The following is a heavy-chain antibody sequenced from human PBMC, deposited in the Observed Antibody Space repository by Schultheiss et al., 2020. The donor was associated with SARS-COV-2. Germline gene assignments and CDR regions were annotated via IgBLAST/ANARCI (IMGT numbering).Heavy chain of an antibody. D-gene: IGHD2-8*01. V-gene: IGHV4-39*07. CDR1: GGSISSYY. Sequence: SETLSLTCTVSGGSISSYYWGWIRQPPGKGLEWIGSIYYSGSTYYNPSLKSRVTISVDTSKNQFSLKLSSVTAADTAVYYCARVRGYCTNGVCYTSYYYYYMDVWGKGTTVTVSS. CDR3: ARVRGYCTNGVCYTSYYYYYMDV. J-gene: IGHJ6*03. CDR2: IYYSGST.